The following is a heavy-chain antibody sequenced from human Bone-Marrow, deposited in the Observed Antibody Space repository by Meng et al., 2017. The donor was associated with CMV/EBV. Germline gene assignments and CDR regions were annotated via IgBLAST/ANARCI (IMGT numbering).Heavy chain of an antibody. CDR3: ARETYGGNRGY. D-gene: IGHD4/OR15-4a*01. V-gene: IGHV3-30*04. CDR2: ISHDGKIK. Sequence: GGSLRLSCAASGFTFKTYPMHWVRQAPGKGLEWVAVISHDGKIKYYADSVKGRFTISRDNSRNTLYLQMNSLRAEDTAVYYCARETYGGNRGYWGQGTLATVSS. CDR1: GFTFKTYP. J-gene: IGHJ4*02.